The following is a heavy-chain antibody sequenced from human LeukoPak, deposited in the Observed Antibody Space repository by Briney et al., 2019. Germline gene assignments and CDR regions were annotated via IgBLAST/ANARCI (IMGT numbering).Heavy chain of an antibody. CDR3: ARDGQQQQVVNWFDP. V-gene: IGHV1-2*02. J-gene: IGHJ5*02. CDR2: INPNSGGT. CDR1: GYTFTGYY. Sequence: ASVKVSCKASGYTFTGYYMHWVRQAPGQGLEWMGWINPNSGGTNYAQKFQGRVTMTRDTSISTAYMELSRLRSDDTAVYYCARDGQQQQVVNWFDPWGQGTLVTVSS. D-gene: IGHD6-13*01.